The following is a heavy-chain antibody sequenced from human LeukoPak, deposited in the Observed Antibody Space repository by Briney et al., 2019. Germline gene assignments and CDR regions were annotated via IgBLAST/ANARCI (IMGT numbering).Heavy chain of an antibody. CDR2: IRYDGSNK. D-gene: IGHD2-2*02. CDR1: GFTFSSYG. Sequence: GGSLRLSCAASGFTFSSYGMHWVRQAPGKGLEWVAFIRYDGSNKYYADSVKGRFTISRDNSKNTLYLQMNSLRAEDTAVYNCANGGGARYCSSTSCYTEGDYWGQGTLVTVSS. J-gene: IGHJ4*02. CDR3: ANGGGARYCSSTSCYTEGDY. V-gene: IGHV3-30*02.